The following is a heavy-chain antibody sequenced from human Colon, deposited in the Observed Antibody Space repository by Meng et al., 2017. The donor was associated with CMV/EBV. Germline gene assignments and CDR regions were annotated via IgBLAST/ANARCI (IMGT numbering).Heavy chain of an antibody. CDR3: ARENRAVAGTSFDY. CDR1: GFNFKYHT. Sequence: GRSLRLSCAASGFNFKYHTIHWVRQAPGRGLEWLSLISYDGDTKYYADSVKGRFTVSRDNSENTAYLQMDSLRRDDTATYYCARENRAVAGTSFDYWGPGARVTVSS. CDR2: ISYDGDTK. D-gene: IGHD6-19*01. J-gene: IGHJ4*02. V-gene: IGHV3-30-3*01.